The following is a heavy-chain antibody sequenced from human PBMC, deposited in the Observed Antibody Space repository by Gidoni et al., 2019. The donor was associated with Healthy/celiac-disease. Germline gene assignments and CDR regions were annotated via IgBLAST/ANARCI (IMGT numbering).Heavy chain of an antibody. Sequence: EVQLLESGGGLVQPGGSLRLSCAASGFTFSSYEMNWVRQAPGKGLEWVSYISSSGSTIYYADSVKGRFTISRDNAKNSLYLQMNSLRAEDTAVYYCARVKGYDSSGYYYGDFDYWGQGTLVTVSS. CDR1: GFTFSSYE. D-gene: IGHD3-22*01. CDR2: ISSSGSTI. J-gene: IGHJ4*02. V-gene: IGHV3-48*03. CDR3: ARVKGYDSSGYYYGDFDY.